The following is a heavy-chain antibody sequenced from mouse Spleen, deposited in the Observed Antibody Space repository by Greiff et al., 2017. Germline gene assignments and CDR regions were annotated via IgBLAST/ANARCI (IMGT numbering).Heavy chain of an antibody. V-gene: IGHV1-69*01. J-gene: IGHJ3*01. Sequence: VQLQQPGAELVMPGASVKLSCKASGYTFTSYWMHWVKQRPGQGLEWIGEIDPSDSYTNYNQKFKGKATLTVDKSSSTAYMQLSSLTSEDSAVYYCARSYDDVLGGFAYWGQGTLVTVSA. CDR1: GYTFTSYW. D-gene: IGHD2-3*01. CDR2: IDPSDSYT. CDR3: ARSYDDVLGGFAY.